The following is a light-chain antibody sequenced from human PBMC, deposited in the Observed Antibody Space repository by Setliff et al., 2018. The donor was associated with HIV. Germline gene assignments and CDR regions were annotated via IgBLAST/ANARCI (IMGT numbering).Light chain of an antibody. J-gene: IGLJ2*01. CDR3: CSYAGGGTWI. V-gene: IGLV2-23*02. CDR1: SSDIGDYES. CDR2: DVT. Sequence: QSVLTQPASVSGSPGQSITISCTGSSSDIGDYESVSWYQQHPGEVPKLMIYDVTKRPSGVSNRFSASKSGNTASLTISGLQAEDEAHYYCCSYAGGGTWIFGGGTKVTVL.